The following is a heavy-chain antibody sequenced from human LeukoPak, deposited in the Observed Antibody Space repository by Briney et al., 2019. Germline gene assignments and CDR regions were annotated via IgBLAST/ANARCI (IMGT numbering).Heavy chain of an antibody. CDR2: IYYSGNT. CDR1: GGSISSSY. D-gene: IGHD3-10*01. Sequence: SETLSLTCTVSGGSISSSYWDWVRQPPGKGLEWIGNIYYSGNTHYNSSLRSRVSISVDTSKNQFSLKLTSVTAADTAVYYCARHWFSGSYYPRYDVWGQGTLVTVSS. J-gene: IGHJ4*02. V-gene: IGHV4-39*01. CDR3: ARHWFSGSYYPRYDV.